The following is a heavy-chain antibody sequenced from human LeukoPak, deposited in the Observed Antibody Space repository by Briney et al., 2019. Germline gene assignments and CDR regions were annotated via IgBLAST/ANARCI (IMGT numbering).Heavy chain of an antibody. CDR2: INHIGNT. D-gene: IGHD3-16*01. Sequence: SETLSLTCAVYSGSLSDYSWTWIRQPPGKGLEWIGEINHIGNTNYNPSLRSRVTMSMDTSKNQFSLKMNSVTAADTGVYYCARGGGLKTFDYWGQGTLVTVSS. CDR1: SGSLSDYS. J-gene: IGHJ4*02. CDR3: ARGGGLKTFDY. V-gene: IGHV4-34*01.